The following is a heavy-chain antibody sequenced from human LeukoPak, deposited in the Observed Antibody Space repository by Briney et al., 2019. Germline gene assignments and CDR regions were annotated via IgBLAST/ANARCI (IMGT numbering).Heavy chain of an antibody. CDR2: IIYSGDAT. CDR3: AKDGLYYDGSEHVYYFDS. V-gene: IGHV3-23*01. CDR1: GFTFSRSA. Sequence: GGSLRLSCAASGFTFSRSAMTWVRQGPGTRLEFVASIIYSGDATYYADSVKGRFTISRDNSKNTLYLQMNSLRAEDMALYYCAKDGLYYDGSEHVYYFDSWGQGTLVTVSS. J-gene: IGHJ4*02. D-gene: IGHD3-22*01.